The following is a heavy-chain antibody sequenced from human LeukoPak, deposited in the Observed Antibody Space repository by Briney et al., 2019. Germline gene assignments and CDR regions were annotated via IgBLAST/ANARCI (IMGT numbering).Heavy chain of an antibody. CDR1: GGSIRSDNYY. Sequence: PPQTLSLTCTVSGGSIRSDNYYWNWIRQHPGKGLEWIGNIYYSGSTYYNPSLKSRVTLVVDTSKNQFSLQLTSVSTADTAVYYCARLYGSGKNYFDYWGQGTLVTVSS. CDR2: IYYSGST. CDR3: ARLYGSGKNYFDY. D-gene: IGHD3-10*01. V-gene: IGHV4-31*03. J-gene: IGHJ4*02.